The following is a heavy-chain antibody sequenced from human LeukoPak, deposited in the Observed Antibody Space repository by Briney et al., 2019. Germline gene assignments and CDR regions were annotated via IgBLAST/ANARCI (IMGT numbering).Heavy chain of an antibody. Sequence: HPGGSLRLSCAASGVTFSSSWMSWVRQAPGKGLEWVSYISSSGSTIYYADSVKGRFTISRDDAKSSLYLQMNSLRAEDTAVYYCVGDYVYGLDVWGQGTTVTVSS. CDR3: VGDYVYGLDV. CDR2: ISSSGSTI. V-gene: IGHV3-48*04. CDR1: GVTFSSSW. D-gene: IGHD4-17*01. J-gene: IGHJ6*02.